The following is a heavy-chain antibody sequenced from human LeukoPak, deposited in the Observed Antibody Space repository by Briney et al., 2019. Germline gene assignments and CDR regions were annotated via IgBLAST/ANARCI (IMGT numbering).Heavy chain of an antibody. CDR1: GYTFTGYY. Sequence: ASVKVSCKASGYTFTGYYMHWVRQAPGQGLEWMGWINPNSGGTNYAQKFQGRVTMTRDTSISTAYMELSRLRSEDTAMYYCARGWTLKTPLGRVAGTSSRRGRYFDYWGQGNLVTVSS. CDR2: INPNSGGT. D-gene: IGHD6-19*01. V-gene: IGHV1-2*02. CDR3: ARGWTLKTPLGRVAGTSSRRGRYFDY. J-gene: IGHJ4*01.